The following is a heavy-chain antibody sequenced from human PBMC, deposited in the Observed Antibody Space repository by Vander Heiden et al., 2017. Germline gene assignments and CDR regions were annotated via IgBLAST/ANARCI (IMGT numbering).Heavy chain of an antibody. Sequence: EVQLLESGGGLVQPGGSLRLSCAASGFPFSSYAMSWVRQAPGKGLEWVSAISGSGGSTYYADSVKGRFTISRDNSKNTLYLQMNSLRAEDTAVYYCAKDSLGGTYYYYGMDVWGQGTTVTVSS. CDR2: ISGSGGST. D-gene: IGHD2-15*01. CDR3: AKDSLGGTYYYYGMDV. J-gene: IGHJ6*02. V-gene: IGHV3-23*01. CDR1: GFPFSSYA.